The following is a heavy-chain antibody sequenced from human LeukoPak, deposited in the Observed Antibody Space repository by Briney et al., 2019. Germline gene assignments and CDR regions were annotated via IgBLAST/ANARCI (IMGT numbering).Heavy chain of an antibody. Sequence: PGGSLRLSCAASGFTFSSYSMNWVRQAPGKGLEWVSSISSSSSYIYYADSVKGRFTISRDNAKNSLYLQMNSLRAEDTAVYYCERDPNIAVAYSDYWGQGTLVTVSS. D-gene: IGHD6-19*01. J-gene: IGHJ4*02. CDR2: ISSSSSYI. CDR1: GFTFSSYS. CDR3: ERDPNIAVAYSDY. V-gene: IGHV3-21*01.